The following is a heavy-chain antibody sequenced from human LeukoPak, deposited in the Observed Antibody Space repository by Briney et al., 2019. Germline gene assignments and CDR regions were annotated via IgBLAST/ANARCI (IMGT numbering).Heavy chain of an antibody. CDR3: AHRPDILTGYGKSTNWFDP. D-gene: IGHD3-9*01. CDR1: GFSLSTSGVG. V-gene: IGHV2-5*02. J-gene: IGHJ5*02. Sequence: SGPTLVKPTQTLMLTCTFSGFSLSTSGVGVGWIRQPPGKALEWLALIYWDDDKRYSPSLKSRLTITKDTSKNQVVLTMTNMDPVDTATYYCAHRPDILTGYGKSTNWFDPWGQGTVVTVSS. CDR2: IYWDDDK.